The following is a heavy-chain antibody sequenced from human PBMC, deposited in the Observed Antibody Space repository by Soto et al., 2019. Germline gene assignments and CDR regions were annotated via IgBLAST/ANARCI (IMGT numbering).Heavy chain of an antibody. D-gene: IGHD5-18*01. CDR2: ISSSSSYI. Sequence: GGSLRLSCAASGVTYSSYSMNWVRQAPGKGLEWVSSISSSSSYIYYADSVKGRFTISRDNAKNSLYLQMNSLRAEDTAVYYCARDQPGYSYGYGLGYWGQGTLVTVSS. V-gene: IGHV3-21*01. CDR1: GVTYSSYS. J-gene: IGHJ4*02. CDR3: ARDQPGYSYGYGLGY.